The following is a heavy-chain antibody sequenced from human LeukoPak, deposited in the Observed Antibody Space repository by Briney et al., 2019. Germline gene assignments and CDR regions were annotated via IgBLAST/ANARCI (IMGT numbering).Heavy chain of an antibody. J-gene: IGHJ4*02. Sequence: GGSLRLSCAASGFTFSSYAMSWVRQAPGKGLEWVSGISGSGGSTYYADSVKGRFTISRDNSKNTLYLQMNSLRAEDTAVYYCAKDIQAWELPSDYWGQGTLVTVSS. V-gene: IGHV3-23*01. D-gene: IGHD1-26*01. CDR1: GFTFSSYA. CDR3: AKDIQAWELPSDY. CDR2: ISGSGGST.